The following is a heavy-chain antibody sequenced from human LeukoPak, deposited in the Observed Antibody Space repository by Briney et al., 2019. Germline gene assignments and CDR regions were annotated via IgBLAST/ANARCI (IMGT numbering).Heavy chain of an antibody. V-gene: IGHV4-39*07. J-gene: IGHJ5*02. CDR1: GGSISSSSYY. D-gene: IGHD3-10*01. CDR3: ARDRGSGSYYEYWFDP. Sequence: SETLSLTCTVSGGSISSSSYYWGWIRQPPGKGLEWIGSIYYSGSTYYNPSLKSRVTISVDTSKNQFFLNLRSVTAADTAVYYCARDRGSGSYYEYWFDPWGQGTLVTVSS. CDR2: IYYSGST.